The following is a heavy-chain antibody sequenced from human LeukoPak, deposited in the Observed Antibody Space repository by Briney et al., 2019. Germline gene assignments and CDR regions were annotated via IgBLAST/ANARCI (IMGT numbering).Heavy chain of an antibody. Sequence: GGSLRLSCAATGFTFSSYAMGWVRQAPGKGLEWVSAIDKNGVTTYYADSVRGRFTISRDNSKNTLYLQMNSLRAEDTAVYYCARGTGYSYGPLGYWGQGTLVTVSS. CDR1: GFTFSSYA. CDR3: ARGTGYSYGPLGY. D-gene: IGHD5-18*01. CDR2: IDKNGVTT. V-gene: IGHV3-23*01. J-gene: IGHJ4*02.